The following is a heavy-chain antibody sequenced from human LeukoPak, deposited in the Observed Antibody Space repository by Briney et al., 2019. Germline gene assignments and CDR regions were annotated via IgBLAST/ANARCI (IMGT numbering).Heavy chain of an antibody. CDR2: IIPILGIA. V-gene: IGHV1-69*02. J-gene: IGHJ4*02. Sequence: SVKVSCKASGGTFSSYTISWVRQAPGQGLEWMGRIIPILGIANYAQKFQGRVTITADKSTSTAYMELSSLRSEDTAVYYCATRRLHYDFWSGPDYWGQGTLVAVSS. D-gene: IGHD3-3*01. CDR3: ATRRLHYDFWSGPDY. CDR1: GGTFSSYT.